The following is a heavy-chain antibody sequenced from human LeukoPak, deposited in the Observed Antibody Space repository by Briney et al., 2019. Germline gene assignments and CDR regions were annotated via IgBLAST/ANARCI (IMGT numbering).Heavy chain of an antibody. CDR3: ARVVYGDYAGDIYNWFDP. V-gene: IGHV4-39*07. J-gene: IGHJ5*02. Sequence: SEILSLTCTVSGGSISSSSYYWGWIRQPPGKGLEWIGSIYYSGSTYYNPSLKSRVTMSVDTSKNQFSLKLSSVTAADTAVYYCARVVYGDYAGDIYNWFDPWGQGTQVTVSS. D-gene: IGHD4-17*01. CDR2: IYYSGST. CDR1: GGSISSSSYY.